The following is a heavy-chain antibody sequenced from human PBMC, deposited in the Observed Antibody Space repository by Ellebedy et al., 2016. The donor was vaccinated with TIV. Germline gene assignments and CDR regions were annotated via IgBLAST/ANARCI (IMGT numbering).Heavy chain of an antibody. CDR1: GFTFSNFA. Sequence: GESLKISCAASGFTFSNFAMSWVRQAPGKGLEWVSVIIGSGGSTYYADSVKGRFTIARDNSRSTLYLQMTSLRAEDTARYYCAKEDGTFGSGSYWAGSSYFFDYWGQGTLVTVSS. CDR2: IIGSGGST. D-gene: IGHD3-10*01. J-gene: IGHJ4*02. CDR3: AKEDGTFGSGSYWAGSSYFFDY. V-gene: IGHV3-23*01.